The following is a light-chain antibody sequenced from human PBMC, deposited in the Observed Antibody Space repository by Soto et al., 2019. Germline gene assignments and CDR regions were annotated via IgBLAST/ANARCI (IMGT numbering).Light chain of an antibody. CDR3: CSCACL. CDR2: DVT. V-gene: IGLV2-11*01. Sequence: QSALTQPRSVSGSPGQSVAISCAGTSSDIGRYNYVSWYQQYPGKAPKLIIYDVTKRPSGVPDRFSGSKSGNTASLTISGLQAEDEADYYCCSCACLFGAGTKLTVL. J-gene: IGLJ2*01. CDR1: SSDIGRYNY.